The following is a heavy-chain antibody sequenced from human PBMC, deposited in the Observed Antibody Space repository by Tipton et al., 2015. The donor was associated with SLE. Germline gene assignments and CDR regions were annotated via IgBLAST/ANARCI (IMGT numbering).Heavy chain of an antibody. Sequence: RSLRLSCAASGFTFSNYAMHWVRQAPGKGLEWVAVISYDGSNKYYADSVKGRFTISRDNSKNTLYLQMNSLRAEDTAVYYCARGDSSSPRDYWGQGTLVTVSS. J-gene: IGHJ4*02. D-gene: IGHD6-6*01. CDR1: GFTFSNYA. CDR3: ARGDSSSPRDY. CDR2: ISYDGSNK. V-gene: IGHV3-30-3*01.